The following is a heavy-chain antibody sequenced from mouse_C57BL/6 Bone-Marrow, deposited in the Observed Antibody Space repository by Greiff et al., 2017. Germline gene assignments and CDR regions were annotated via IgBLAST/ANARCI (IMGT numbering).Heavy chain of an antibody. CDR3: ARPLYCSSFFDY. CDR2: ISSGSSTI. D-gene: IGHD1-1*01. V-gene: IGHV5-17*01. CDR1: GFTFSDYG. J-gene: IGHJ2*01. Sequence: EVKVVESGGGLVKPGGSLKLSCAASGFTFSDYGMHWVRQAPEKGLEWVAYISSGSSTIYYADTVKGRFTISRANAKNTLFLQMTSLRSEDTAMYYCARPLYCSSFFDYWGQGTTLTVSS.